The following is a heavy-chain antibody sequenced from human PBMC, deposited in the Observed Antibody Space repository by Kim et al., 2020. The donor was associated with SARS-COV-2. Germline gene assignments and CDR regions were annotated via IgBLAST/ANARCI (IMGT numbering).Heavy chain of an antibody. CDR3: ARVLYGDLYYFDY. J-gene: IGHJ4*02. Sequence: SETLSLTCTVSGGSISSGGYYWSWIRQHPGKGLEWIGYIYYSGSTYYNPSLKSRVTISVDTSKNQFSLKLSSVTAADTAVYYCARVLYGDLYYFDYWGQGTLVTVSS. CDR1: GGSISSGGYY. V-gene: IGHV4-31*03. D-gene: IGHD4-17*01. CDR2: IYYSGST.